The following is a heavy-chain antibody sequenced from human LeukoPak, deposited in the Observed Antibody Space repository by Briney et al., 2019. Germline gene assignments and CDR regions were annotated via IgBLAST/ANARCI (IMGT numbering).Heavy chain of an antibody. D-gene: IGHD2-15*01. CDR3: AKDRGY. Sequence: GSLILSCAASGFNFSVYPMTWVRQAPGKGLEWVSAISGSGGNTYYADSVKGRFTISRDISKNTLYLQMISLRAEGTAIYYCAKDRGYWGQGTLVTVSS. V-gene: IGHV3-23*01. CDR2: ISGSGGNT. J-gene: IGHJ4*02. CDR1: GFNFSVYP.